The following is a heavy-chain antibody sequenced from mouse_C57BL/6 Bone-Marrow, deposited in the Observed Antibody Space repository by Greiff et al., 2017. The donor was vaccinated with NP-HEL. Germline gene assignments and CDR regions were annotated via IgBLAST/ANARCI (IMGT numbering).Heavy chain of an antibody. CDR3: ARGGYYSNSWFAY. CDR1: GYTFTSYG. J-gene: IGHJ3*01. Sequence: VQGVESGAELARPGASVKLSCKASGYTFTSYGISWVKQRTGQGLEWIGEIYPRSGNTYYNEKFKGKATLTADKSSSTAYMELRSLTSEDSAVYFCARGGYYSNSWFAYWGQGTLVTVSA. V-gene: IGHV1-81*01. CDR2: IYPRSGNT. D-gene: IGHD2-5*01.